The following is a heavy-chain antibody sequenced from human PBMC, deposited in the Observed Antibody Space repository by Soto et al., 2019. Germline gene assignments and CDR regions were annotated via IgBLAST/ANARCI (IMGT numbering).Heavy chain of an antibody. J-gene: IGHJ4*02. Sequence: SETLSLTCTVSGGSISSGGYYWSWIRQHPGKGLEWIGYIYYSGSTYYNPSLKSRVTISVDTSKNQFSLKLSSVTAAETAVYYCARAATQYGSGSFDSDYWGQGTLVTVSS. D-gene: IGHD3-10*01. CDR2: IYYSGST. V-gene: IGHV4-31*03. CDR1: GGSISSGGYY. CDR3: ARAATQYGSGSFDSDY.